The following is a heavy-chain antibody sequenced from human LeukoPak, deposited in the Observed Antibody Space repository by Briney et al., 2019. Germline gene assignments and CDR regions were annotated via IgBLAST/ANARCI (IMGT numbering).Heavy chain of an antibody. V-gene: IGHV3-74*01. CDR2: IDNDGSDT. Sequence: PGGSLRLSCAASGFTFRNYWIHWVRQAPGKGLVWISRIDNDGSDTICADSVKGRFTISRDNAKNTLYLQMNSLRAEDTAVYYCARGGYHHGFDIWGQGTMVTVSS. CDR1: GFTFRNYW. CDR3: ARGGYHHGFDI. J-gene: IGHJ3*02. D-gene: IGHD5-18*01.